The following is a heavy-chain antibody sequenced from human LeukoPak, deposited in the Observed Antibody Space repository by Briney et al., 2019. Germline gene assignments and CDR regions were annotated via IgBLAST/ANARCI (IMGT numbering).Heavy chain of an antibody. CDR3: ARGRYGWDFDY. CDR1: GGSISSYY. J-gene: IGHJ4*02. Sequence: SETLSLTCTVSGGSISSYYWSWIRQPPGKGLEWIGYIYYSGSTNYNPSLKSRVTISVDTSKNQFSLKLSSVTAADTAVYYCARGRYGWDFDYWGQGTLVTVSS. V-gene: IGHV4-59*01. CDR2: IYYSGST. D-gene: IGHD5-18*01.